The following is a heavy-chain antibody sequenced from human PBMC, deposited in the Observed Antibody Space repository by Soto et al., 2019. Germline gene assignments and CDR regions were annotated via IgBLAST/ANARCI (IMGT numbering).Heavy chain of an antibody. Sequence: QVQLVQSGPEVKKPGASVKVSCKASAYTFTSYGIIWVRQAPGQGLEWMGWISGYNGQTNYAQKFRGRVTITTDASTSTFYMEWRSLRSDDTATYYCARDGTKHLWVEGMHAMTVWGHGTTVTVSS. CDR3: ARDGTKHLWVEGMHAMTV. CDR1: AYTFTSYG. J-gene: IGHJ6*02. V-gene: IGHV1-18*01. D-gene: IGHD5-18*01. CDR2: ISGYNGQT.